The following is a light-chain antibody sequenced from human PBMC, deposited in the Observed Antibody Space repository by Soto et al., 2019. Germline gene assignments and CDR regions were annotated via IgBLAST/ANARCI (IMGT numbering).Light chain of an antibody. CDR3: QSYDSRLSWG. CDR1: SSNIGAGDD. J-gene: IGLJ1*01. CDR2: GNS. V-gene: IGLV1-40*01. Sequence: QFLLKQPASVSRAPGMRVTIPSPGSSSNIGAGDDVHWYQQLPGTAPKLRIYGNSNRPSGVPDRFSGSKSGTSASLAITWLQAEDEADYYCQSYDSRLSWGFGTGTKITVL.